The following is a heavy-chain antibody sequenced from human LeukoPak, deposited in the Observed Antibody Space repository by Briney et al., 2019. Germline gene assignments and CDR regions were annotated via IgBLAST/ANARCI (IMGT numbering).Heavy chain of an antibody. CDR2: INHSGST. D-gene: IGHD2-2*01. Sequence: PSETLSLTYAVYGGSFSGYYCSWIRQPPGKGLEWIGEINHSGSTNYSPSLKSRLTISVDTSNNQFSLRLSSVTAAGTAVYYCARRDYCTSTSCYESYNWFDPWGQGTLVTVSS. CDR3: ARRDYCTSTSCYESYNWFDP. CDR1: GGSFSGYY. V-gene: IGHV4-34*01. J-gene: IGHJ5*02.